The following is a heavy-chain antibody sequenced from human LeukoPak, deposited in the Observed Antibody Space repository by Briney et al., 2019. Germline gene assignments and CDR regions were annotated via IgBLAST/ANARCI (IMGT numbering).Heavy chain of an antibody. D-gene: IGHD4-23*01. CDR3: ARDGGSSAGPRSHWRYWFFDL. Sequence: AGSLRLSCVASAFPFSNYWIIWVRQAPGKGREWVVNIKQNETERYHVDSVKGRFTISTDNARNSVHLELSSLRPDDTAVYYCARDGGSSAGPRSHWRYWFFDLWGRGTLVTVSS. CDR2: IKQNETER. CDR1: AFPFSNYW. V-gene: IGHV3-7*01. J-gene: IGHJ2*01.